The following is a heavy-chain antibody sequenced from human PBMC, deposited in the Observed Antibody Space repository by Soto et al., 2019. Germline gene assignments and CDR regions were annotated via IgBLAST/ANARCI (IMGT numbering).Heavy chain of an antibody. CDR3: ARGAIAGQAFDP. D-gene: IGHD6-13*01. V-gene: IGHV4-59*13. CDR2: IYYSGST. CDR1: GLSRSRYD. J-gene: IGHJ5*02. Sequence: SDIQSLTCPVAGLSRSRYDVIWLRPPPGKELEWIGYIYYSGSTNYNPSLKSRVTISVDTSKNQFSLNLSSVTAADTAVYYCARGAIAGQAFDPWGQGNLVTFS.